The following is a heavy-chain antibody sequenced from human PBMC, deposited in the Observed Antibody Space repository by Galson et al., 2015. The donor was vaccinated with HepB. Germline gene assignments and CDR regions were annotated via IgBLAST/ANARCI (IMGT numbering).Heavy chain of an antibody. V-gene: IGHV1-46*01. CDR3: ARDIGAVAVSLGLYYYYGMDV. Sequence: SVKVSCKASGYTFTSYYMHWVRQAPGQGLEWMGIINPSGGSTSYAQKFQGRVTMTRDTSTSTVYMELSSLRSEDTAVYYCARDIGAVAVSLGLYYYYGMDVWGRGTLVTVSS. CDR2: INPSGGST. CDR1: GYTFTSYY. D-gene: IGHD6-19*01. J-gene: IGHJ6*02.